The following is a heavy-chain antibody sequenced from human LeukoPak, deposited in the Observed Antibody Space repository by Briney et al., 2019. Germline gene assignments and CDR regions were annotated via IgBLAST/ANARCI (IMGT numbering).Heavy chain of an antibody. Sequence: PGGSLRLCCAASGFTVSSNYMSWVRQAPGKGLEWVSVIYSGGSTYYADSVKGRFTIPRDNSKNTLYLQMNSLRAEDTAVYYCAKAGRNAFDIWGQGTMVTVSS. D-gene: IGHD1-14*01. CDR2: IYSGGST. CDR3: AKAGRNAFDI. CDR1: GFTVSSNY. J-gene: IGHJ3*02. V-gene: IGHV3-53*01.